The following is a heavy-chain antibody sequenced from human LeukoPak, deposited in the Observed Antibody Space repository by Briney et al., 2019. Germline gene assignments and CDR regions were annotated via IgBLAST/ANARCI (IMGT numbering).Heavy chain of an antibody. CDR1: GFTFSSYS. CDR2: ISDDGSNK. Sequence: PGGSLRLSCAASGFTFSSYSMHWVRQAPGKGLRWVTVISDDGSNKDYADSVKGRFTISRDNSKKTLYLHLSSLTTEDTAVYYCARPRRWAQWLVANDALDIWGQGTEVTVYS. CDR3: ARPRRWAQWLVANDALDI. V-gene: IGHV3-30-3*01. J-gene: IGHJ3*02. D-gene: IGHD6-19*01.